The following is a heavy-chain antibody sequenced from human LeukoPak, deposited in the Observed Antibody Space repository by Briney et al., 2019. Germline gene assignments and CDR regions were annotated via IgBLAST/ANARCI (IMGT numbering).Heavy chain of an antibody. V-gene: IGHV4-38-2*02. CDR1: GYSISGGYY. CDR3: ARNNSNGFDF. J-gene: IGHJ4*02. CDR2: IFQSVST. Sequence: SETLSLTCTVSGYSISGGYYWGWIRQPPGKGLEWIGTIFQSVSTHYNPSLKSRVTTSVDTSKNQFSLKLSSVTAADTAVYYCARNNSNGFDFWSQGTLVTVSS. D-gene: IGHD6-19*01.